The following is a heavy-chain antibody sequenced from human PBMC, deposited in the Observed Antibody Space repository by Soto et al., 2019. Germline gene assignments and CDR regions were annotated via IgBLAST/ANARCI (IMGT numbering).Heavy chain of an antibody. J-gene: IGHJ4*02. CDR2: ISTTSGTI. CDR1: GFTFSSYS. V-gene: IGHV3-48*01. Sequence: GGSLRLSCAASGFTFSSYSMNWIRQAPGKGLEWVSYISTTSGTIFYADSVKGRFTISRDNAKNSLYLQMGSLRADDTAVYFCTRDPHALDYWGQGTRVTVSS. CDR3: TRDPHALDY.